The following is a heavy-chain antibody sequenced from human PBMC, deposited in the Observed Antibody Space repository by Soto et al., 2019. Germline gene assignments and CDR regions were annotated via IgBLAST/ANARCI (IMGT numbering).Heavy chain of an antibody. CDR2: IYFSGTT. D-gene: IGHD4-17*01. CDR1: GGSVSSDSYY. J-gene: IGHJ4*02. V-gene: IGHV4-61*01. Sequence: QVQLQESGPRLVQTSVTLSLTCSVSGGSVSSDSYYWSWIRQPPGAGLEWIGYIYFSGTTNYNPSLESRVTILVDSSKNQFSLKLSSVTAADTAVYYCARSPGSGDYVDYWGQGTLVAVSS. CDR3: ARSPGSGDYVDY.